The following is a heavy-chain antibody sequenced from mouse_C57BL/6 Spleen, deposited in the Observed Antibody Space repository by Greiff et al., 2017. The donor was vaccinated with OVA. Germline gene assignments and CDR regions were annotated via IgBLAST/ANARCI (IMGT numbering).Heavy chain of an antibody. D-gene: IGHD3-1*01. CDR2: IYPRSGNT. CDR1: VNTFTSYG. J-gene: IGHJ3*01. Sequence: VQLQESGAELARPGASVKLSCNASVNTFTSYGISWVKQRTGQGLEWIGEIYPRSGNTYYNEKFKGKATLTADKSSSTAYMELRSLTSEDSAVYLCARGALFAYWCQGTPVTVSP. V-gene: IGHV1-81*01. CDR3: ARGALFAY.